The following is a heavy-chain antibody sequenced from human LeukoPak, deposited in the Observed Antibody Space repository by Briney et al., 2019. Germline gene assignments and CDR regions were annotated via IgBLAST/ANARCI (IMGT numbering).Heavy chain of an antibody. J-gene: IGHJ4*02. CDR3: ARGYCSGGSCPLADDY. CDR2: ISSSGSTI. D-gene: IGHD2-15*01. CDR1: GFTFSDYY. Sequence: GGSLRLSCAASGFTFSDYYMSWIRQAPGKGLEWVSYISSSGSTIYYADSVKGRFTISRDNAKNSLYLQMNSLRAEDTAVYYCARGYCSGGSCPLADDYWGQGTLVTVSS. V-gene: IGHV3-11*01.